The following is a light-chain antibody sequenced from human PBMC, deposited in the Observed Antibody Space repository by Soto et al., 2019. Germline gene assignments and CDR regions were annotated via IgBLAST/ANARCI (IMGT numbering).Light chain of an antibody. J-gene: IGKJ4*01. Sequence: IVLTQSPATLSLAPGERATLSCRASQSVSSYLAWYQQKPGQAPRLLMYDAANRAAGIPARFSGSGSGTDFTLTISSLEPEDFAAYYCQQRSNWPLTFGGGTKVEIK. CDR3: QQRSNWPLT. CDR1: QSVSSY. V-gene: IGKV3-11*01. CDR2: DAA.